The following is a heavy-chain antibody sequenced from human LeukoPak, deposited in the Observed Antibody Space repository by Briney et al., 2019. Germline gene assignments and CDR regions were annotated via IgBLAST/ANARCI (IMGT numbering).Heavy chain of an antibody. Sequence: PGGSLRLSCAASGFTLSSYAMSWVRQAPGKGLEWVSAISGSGGSTYYADSVKGRFTISRDNSKNTLYLQMNSLRAEDTAVYYCAKSHGYSYGADYWGQGTLVTVSS. CDR3: AKSHGYSYGADY. J-gene: IGHJ4*02. CDR2: ISGSGGST. D-gene: IGHD5-18*01. V-gene: IGHV3-23*01. CDR1: GFTLSSYA.